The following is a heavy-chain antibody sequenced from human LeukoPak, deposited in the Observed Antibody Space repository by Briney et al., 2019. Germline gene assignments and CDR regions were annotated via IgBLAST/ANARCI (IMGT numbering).Heavy chain of an antibody. CDR2: IYTSGST. V-gene: IGHV4-61*02. D-gene: IGHD6-13*01. J-gene: IGHJ5*02. Sequence: SQTLSLTCTVSGGSISSGSYYWSWIRQPAGKGLEWIGRIYTSGSTNYNPSLKSRVTISVDTSKNQFSLKLSSVTAADTAVYYCARGIGLAAATLNWFDPWGQGTLVTVSS. CDR3: ARGIGLAAATLNWFDP. CDR1: GGSISSGSYY.